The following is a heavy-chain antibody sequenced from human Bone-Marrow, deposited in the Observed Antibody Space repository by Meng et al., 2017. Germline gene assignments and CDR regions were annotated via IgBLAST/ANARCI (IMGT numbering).Heavy chain of an antibody. Sequence: GGSLRLSCGASEFTFSTYWMTWVRQAPGKGLEWVANINQDGSEKYYVDSVKGRFTISRDNAKNSLYLQMSSLRADDTHVFYCARDGRGYGMDVWGQGTMVTVSS. D-gene: IGHD3-10*01. CDR3: ARDGRGYGMDV. V-gene: IGHV3-7*01. J-gene: IGHJ6*02. CDR2: INQDGSEK. CDR1: EFTFSTYW.